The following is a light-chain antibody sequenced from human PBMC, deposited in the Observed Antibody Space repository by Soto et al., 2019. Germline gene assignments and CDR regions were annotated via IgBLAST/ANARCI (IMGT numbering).Light chain of an antibody. J-gene: IGKJ1*01. CDR2: GAS. Sequence: ETVLTQSPGTLSLPRGERATLSCSAXQSVADNYLAWYQQKPGQAPRLXIYGASSRATGIPDRFSGSGSGTDFTLTISRLEPEDFAVYYCQQYGSSLTWTFGQGTKVDIK. V-gene: IGKV3-20*01. CDR1: QSVADNY. CDR3: QQYGSSLTWT.